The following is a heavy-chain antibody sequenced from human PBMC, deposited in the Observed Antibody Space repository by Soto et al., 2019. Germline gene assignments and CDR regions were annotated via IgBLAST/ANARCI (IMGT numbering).Heavy chain of an antibody. Sequence: GGSLRLSCAASGFTFSSYSMNWVRQAPGKGLEWVSYISSSSSTIYYADSVKGRFTISRDNAKNSLYLQMNSLRAEDTAVYYCARDPRPITMVRGIPVSYYMDVWGKGTTVTVSS. D-gene: IGHD3-10*01. CDR2: ISSSSSTI. V-gene: IGHV3-48*01. CDR1: GFTFSSYS. J-gene: IGHJ6*03. CDR3: ARDPRPITMVRGIPVSYYMDV.